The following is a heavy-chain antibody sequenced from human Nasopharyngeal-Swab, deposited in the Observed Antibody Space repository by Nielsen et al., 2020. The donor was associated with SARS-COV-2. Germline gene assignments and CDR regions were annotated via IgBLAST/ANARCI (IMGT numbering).Heavy chain of an antibody. CDR3: ARGCVLTGPSCYYYGMGV. D-gene: IGHD3-9*01. V-gene: IGHV3-21*01. CDR1: GFTFSSYN. J-gene: IGHJ6*02. Sequence: ESLKISCAASGFTFSSYNMNRVRQAPGKGLEWVSSISSSSSYIYYADSVKGRFTISRDNAKNSLYLQMNSLRAEDTAVYYCARGCVLTGPSCYYYGMGVWGQGTTVTVSS. CDR2: ISSSSSYI.